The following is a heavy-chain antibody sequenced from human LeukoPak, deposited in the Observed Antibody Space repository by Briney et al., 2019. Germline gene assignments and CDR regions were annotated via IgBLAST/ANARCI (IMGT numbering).Heavy chain of an antibody. CDR3: SRNADHDW. CDR2: IKRQTEGWTK. D-gene: IGHD1-14*01. V-gene: IGHV3-15*01. CDR1: GFTFSDAW. Sequence: SGGSPRLSCAASGFTFSDAWLNWVRQTPEKGLEWVARIKRQTEGWTKDYAAPVKGRFTISRDDSKSTVYLQMNSLEIEDTAVYYCSRNADHDWWGQGTLVTVSS. J-gene: IGHJ4*02.